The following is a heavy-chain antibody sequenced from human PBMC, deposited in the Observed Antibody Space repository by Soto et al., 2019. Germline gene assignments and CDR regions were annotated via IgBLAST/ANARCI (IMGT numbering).Heavy chain of an antibody. Sequence: EVQLLESGGGLVQPGGSLRLSCAASGFTFSSYAMSWVRQAPGKGLEWVSAISGSGGSTYYADSVKGRFTISRDNSKNTLYLQMNSLRAEDTAVYYCANSGDDYWGYYYMDVWGKGTTVTVSS. V-gene: IGHV3-23*01. CDR3: ANSGDDYWGYYYMDV. CDR1: GFTFSSYA. D-gene: IGHD5-12*01. CDR2: ISGSGGST. J-gene: IGHJ6*03.